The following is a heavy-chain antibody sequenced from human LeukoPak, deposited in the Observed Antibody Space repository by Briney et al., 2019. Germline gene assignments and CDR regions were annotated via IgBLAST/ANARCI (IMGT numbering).Heavy chain of an antibody. Sequence: ASVKVSCKASGYTFTSYGISWVRQAPGQGLEWMGRINPNSGGTNYAQKFQGRVTMTRDTSISTAYMELSRLRSDDTAVYYCARDVATTNWFDPWGQGTLVTVSS. CDR3: ARDVATTNWFDP. J-gene: IGHJ5*02. V-gene: IGHV1-2*06. D-gene: IGHD4-11*01. CDR2: INPNSGGT. CDR1: GYTFTSYG.